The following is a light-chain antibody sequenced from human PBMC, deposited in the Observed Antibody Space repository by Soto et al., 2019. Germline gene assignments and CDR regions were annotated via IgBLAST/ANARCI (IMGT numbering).Light chain of an antibody. CDR2: AAS. Sequence: EIVLTQSPGTLSSSPGERATLSCRASESVSSNYLAWYQQRPGQAPRLLIYAASNRASGSRDRFGGSGSGTDFPRTVSRLEPEDLAAYYCQQYGSAPWAFGQGTKV. V-gene: IGKV3-20*01. J-gene: IGKJ1*01. CDR3: QQYGSAPWA. CDR1: ESVSSNY.